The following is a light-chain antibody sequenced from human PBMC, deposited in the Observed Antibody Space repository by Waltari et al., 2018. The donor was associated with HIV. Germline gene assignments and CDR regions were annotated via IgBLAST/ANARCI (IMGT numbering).Light chain of an antibody. CDR3: QQYNIRPRGNT. V-gene: IGKV3-15*01. CDR2: GAA. J-gene: IGKJ2*01. Sequence: DIVMTQSPAILSVSPGERVTLSCRASQGVGSNLAWYQQKVGQAPRLLIYGAATRAAEILVRFSGSGSGTDFTLTIDSLQSEDFATYYCQQYNIRPRGNTFGQGTKLQIK. CDR1: QGVGSN.